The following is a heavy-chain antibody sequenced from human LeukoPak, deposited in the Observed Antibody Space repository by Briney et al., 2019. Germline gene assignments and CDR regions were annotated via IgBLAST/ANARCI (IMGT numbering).Heavy chain of an antibody. CDR1: GDSISGHY. CDR2: IHSSGST. CDR3: AGGPVTTFF. V-gene: IGHV4-4*07. J-gene: IGHJ4*01. Sequence: PSETLSLTCSVSGDSISGHYWSWIRQPAGKGLEWVGRIHSSGSTDYNPSLKSRVTLSVDTSNNQFSLRVNSVTAADTAVYYCAGGPVTTFFWGQEPWSPSPQ. D-gene: IGHD4-17*01.